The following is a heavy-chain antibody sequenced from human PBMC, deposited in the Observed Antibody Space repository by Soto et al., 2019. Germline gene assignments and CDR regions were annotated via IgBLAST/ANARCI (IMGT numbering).Heavy chain of an antibody. D-gene: IGHD3-10*01. Sequence: ASVKVSCKASGYTFISYAMHWVRQAPGQRLEWMGWINAGNGNTEYSQRFQGRVTISSDTSANTAYMELSSLGSEDTAVYYCARGGGADRYDNSYYKYWGQGTLVTVSS. CDR1: GYTFISYA. CDR2: INAGNGNT. CDR3: ARGGGADRYDNSYYKY. V-gene: IGHV1-3*01. J-gene: IGHJ4*02.